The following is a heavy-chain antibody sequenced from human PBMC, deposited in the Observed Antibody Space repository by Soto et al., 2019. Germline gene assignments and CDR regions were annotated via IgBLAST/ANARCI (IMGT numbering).Heavy chain of an antibody. CDR2: ISGSGGST. J-gene: IGHJ6*02. CDR3: AKDTGIVVVPAAILGGMDV. Sequence: GVSLRLSWAASGFTFSSYAMSWVRQAPGKGLEWVSAISGSGGSTYYADSVKGRFTISRDNSKNTLYLQMNSLRAEDTAVYYSAKDTGIVVVPAAILGGMDVWGQGTMATVS. D-gene: IGHD2-2*01. V-gene: IGHV3-23*01. CDR1: GFTFSSYA.